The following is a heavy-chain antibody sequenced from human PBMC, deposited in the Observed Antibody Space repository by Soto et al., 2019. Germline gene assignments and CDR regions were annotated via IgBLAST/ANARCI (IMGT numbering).Heavy chain of an antibody. Sequence: GGSLRLSCAASGFTFSSYAMSWVRQAPGKGLEWVSAISGSGGSTYYADSVKGRFTISRDNSKNTLYLQMNSLRAEDTAVYYCAKFASIAARRNYYYGMDVWGQGTTVTVSS. CDR1: GFTFSSYA. V-gene: IGHV3-23*01. CDR2: ISGSGGST. J-gene: IGHJ6*02. CDR3: AKFASIAARRNYYYGMDV. D-gene: IGHD6-6*01.